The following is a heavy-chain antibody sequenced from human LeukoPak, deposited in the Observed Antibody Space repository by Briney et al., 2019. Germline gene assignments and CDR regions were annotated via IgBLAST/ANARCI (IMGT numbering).Heavy chain of an antibody. J-gene: IGHJ4*02. CDR2: IYHSGST. V-gene: IGHV4-4*02. CDR1: GGSISSSNW. CDR3: ARIPVRSGYYFDY. D-gene: IGHD3-22*01. Sequence: SETLSLTCAVSGGSISSSNWWSWVRQPPGKGLEWIGEIYHSGSTNYNPSLKSRVTISVDKSKNHFSLKLSSVTAADTAVYYCARIPVRSGYYFDYWGQGTLVTVSS.